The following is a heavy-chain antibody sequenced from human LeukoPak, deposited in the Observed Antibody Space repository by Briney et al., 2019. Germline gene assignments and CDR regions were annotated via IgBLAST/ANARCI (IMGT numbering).Heavy chain of an antibody. V-gene: IGHV3-7*01. J-gene: IGHJ5*02. CDR3: ARSGVVVPAAPVRFDP. CDR1: GFTFSSYW. D-gene: IGHD2-2*01. Sequence: PGGSLRLSCAASGFTFSSYWMSWVRQAPGKGLEWVANIKEDGSEKYYVDSVKGRFTISRDNAKNSLYLQVNSLRAEDTAVYYCARSGVVVPAAPVRFDPWGQGTLVTVSS. CDR2: IKEDGSEK.